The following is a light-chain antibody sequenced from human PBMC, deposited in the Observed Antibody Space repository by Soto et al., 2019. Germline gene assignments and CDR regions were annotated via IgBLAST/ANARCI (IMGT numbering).Light chain of an antibody. CDR3: QHFDHLPIS. Sequence: DIQMTQSPSSLSASVGDRVTLTCQASHDINNNLNWYHHKPGKAPKLLIYAASNLETGVPSRFSGSGFVTEFTLTFSSLQPEDIGTYYCQHFDHLPISFGGGTKVEIK. V-gene: IGKV1-33*01. CDR1: HDINNN. J-gene: IGKJ4*01. CDR2: AAS.